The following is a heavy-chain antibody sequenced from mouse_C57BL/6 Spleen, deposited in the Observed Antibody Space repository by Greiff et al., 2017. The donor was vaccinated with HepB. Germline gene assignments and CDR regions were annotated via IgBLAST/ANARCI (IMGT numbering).Heavy chain of an antibody. V-gene: IGHV1-15*01. J-gene: IGHJ2*01. D-gene: IGHD2-2*01. CDR2: IDPETGGT. CDR3: TRSSYGYDGGYYFDY. Sequence: QVQLQQSGAELVRPGASVTLSCKASGYTFTDYEMHWVKQTPVHGLEWIGAIDPETGGTAYNQKFKGKAILTADKSSSTAYMELRSLTSEDSAVYYCTRSSYGYDGGYYFDYWGQGTTLTVSS. CDR1: GYTFTDYE.